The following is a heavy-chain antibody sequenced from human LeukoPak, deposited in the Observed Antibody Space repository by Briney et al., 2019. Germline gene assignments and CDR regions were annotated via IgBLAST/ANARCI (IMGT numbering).Heavy chain of an antibody. J-gene: IGHJ4*02. Sequence: GGSLRLSCAASGFTFSSYAMHWVRQAPGKGLEWVAVISYDGSNKYYADSVKGRFTISRDNSKNTLYLQMNGLRAEDTAVYYCAKAYSSGWSNAIDYWGQGTLVTVSS. CDR2: ISYDGSNK. CDR3: AKAYSSGWSNAIDY. CDR1: GFTFSSYA. V-gene: IGHV3-30*04. D-gene: IGHD6-19*01.